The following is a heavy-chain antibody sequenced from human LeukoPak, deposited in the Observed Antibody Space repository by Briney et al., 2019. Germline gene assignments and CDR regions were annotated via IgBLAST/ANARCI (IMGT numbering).Heavy chain of an antibody. D-gene: IGHD3-9*01. V-gene: IGHV3-53*01. CDR3: ARELRGGLTGYVSYYYYGMDV. CDR1: GXTFSNYE. CDR2: IYSGGST. Sequence: GGSLRLSCAASGXTFSNYEMNWVRQAPGKGLEWVSVIYSGGSTYYADYVKGRFTISRDNSKNTLYLQMNSLRAEDTAVYYCARELRGGLTGYVSYYYYGMDVWGQGTTVTVFS. J-gene: IGHJ6*02.